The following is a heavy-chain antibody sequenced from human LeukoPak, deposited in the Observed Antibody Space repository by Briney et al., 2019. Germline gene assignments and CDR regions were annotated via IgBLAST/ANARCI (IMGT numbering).Heavy chain of an antibody. CDR3: ASSLRSGSYYEGPFDY. J-gene: IGHJ4*02. V-gene: IGHV3-48*01. Sequence: GGSLRLSCAASGFTFSSYSMNWVRQAPGKGLEWVSYISSSSSTIYYADSVKGRFTISRDNAKNSLYLQMNSLRAEDTAVYYCASSLRSGSYYEGPFDYWGQGTLVTVSS. CDR2: ISSSSSTI. D-gene: IGHD1-26*01. CDR1: GFTFSSYS.